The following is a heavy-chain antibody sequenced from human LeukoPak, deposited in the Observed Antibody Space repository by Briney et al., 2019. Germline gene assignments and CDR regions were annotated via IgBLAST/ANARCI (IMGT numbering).Heavy chain of an antibody. CDR1: GGSISSSSYY. Sequence: SETLSLTCTVSGGSISSSSYYWGWIRQPPGKGLEWIGSIYYSGSTYYNPSLKSRVTISVDTSKNQFSLKLSSVTAADTAVYYCASESRFDIAARPYYYYYMDVWGKGTTVTVSS. D-gene: IGHD6-6*01. CDR3: ASESRFDIAARPYYYYYMDV. CDR2: IYYSGST. J-gene: IGHJ6*03. V-gene: IGHV4-39*07.